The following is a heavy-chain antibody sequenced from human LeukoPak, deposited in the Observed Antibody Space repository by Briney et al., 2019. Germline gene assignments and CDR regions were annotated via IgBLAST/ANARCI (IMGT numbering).Heavy chain of an antibody. CDR2: ISGSGGST. V-gene: IGHV3-23*01. Sequence: GGSLRLSCAASGFTFSSYAMSWVRQAPGKGLEWVSAISGSGGSTYYADSVKGRFTISRDNAKNSLYLQMNSLRAEDTAVYYCARTVDTAMVFDYWGQGTLVTVSS. D-gene: IGHD5-18*01. J-gene: IGHJ4*02. CDR1: GFTFSSYA. CDR3: ARTVDTAMVFDY.